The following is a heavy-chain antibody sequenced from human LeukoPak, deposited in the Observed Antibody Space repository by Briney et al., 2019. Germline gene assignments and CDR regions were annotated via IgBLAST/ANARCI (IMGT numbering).Heavy chain of an antibody. CDR1: GGSISSSSYY. V-gene: IGHV4-39*07. CDR3: ARLGIPGTDYYYYYMDV. J-gene: IGHJ6*03. Sequence: SETLSLTCTVSGGSISSSSYYWGWIRQPPGKGLEWIGSIYYSGSTYYNPSLKSRVTISVDTSKNQFSLKLSSVTAADTAVYYCARLGIPGTDYYYYYMDVWGKGTTVTVSS. CDR2: IYYSGST. D-gene: IGHD1-20*01.